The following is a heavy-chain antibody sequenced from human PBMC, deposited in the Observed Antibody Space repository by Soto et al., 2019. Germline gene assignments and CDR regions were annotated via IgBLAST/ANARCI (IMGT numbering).Heavy chain of an antibody. Sequence: QVQLVQSGAEVKKPGASVKVSCKASGYTFTSYGISWVRQAPGQGLEWMGWISAYNGNTNYAQKLQGRVTMTTDASTSTAYMELRSLRSDETAVYYCAREDSSPDYYYYGMDVWGQGTTVTVSS. D-gene: IGHD3-22*01. V-gene: IGHV1-18*04. CDR1: GYTFTSYG. J-gene: IGHJ6*02. CDR3: AREDSSPDYYYYGMDV. CDR2: ISAYNGNT.